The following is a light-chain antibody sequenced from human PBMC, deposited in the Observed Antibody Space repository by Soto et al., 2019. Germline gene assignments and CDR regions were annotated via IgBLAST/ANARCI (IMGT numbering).Light chain of an antibody. Sequence: QSVLTQPASVSGSPGQSIPISCTGTSSDLGAYDYVSWYQQHPDRAPRLVIYEVSNRPSGVSNRFSGSKSVNTATLTISGLQAEDEADYYCASHTTPNTRVFGTGTKVTAL. CDR3: ASHTTPNTRV. J-gene: IGLJ1*01. CDR2: EVS. CDR1: SSDLGAYDY. V-gene: IGLV2-14*03.